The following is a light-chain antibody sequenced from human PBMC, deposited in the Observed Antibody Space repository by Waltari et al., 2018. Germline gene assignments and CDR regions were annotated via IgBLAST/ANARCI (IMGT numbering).Light chain of an antibody. V-gene: IGKV3-15*01. CDR1: QSIRSD. J-gene: IGKJ1*01. CDR2: GAS. CDR3: QQYNDWPPTWT. Sequence: EIVMTQSPATLSVSPGERATLSCRASQSIRSDLAWYQQKPGQTPRLLIYGASTRATGIPARFSGSGSGTDFTLTISSLQSEDSAVYYCQQYNDWPPTWTFGQGTKVEI.